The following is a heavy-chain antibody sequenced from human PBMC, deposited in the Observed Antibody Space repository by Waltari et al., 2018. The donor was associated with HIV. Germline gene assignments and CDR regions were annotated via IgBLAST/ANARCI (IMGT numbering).Heavy chain of an antibody. CDR1: GYTFTTYA. V-gene: IGHV7-4-1*02. Sequence: QVPLVQSGSELKKPGASVKVSCKASGYTFTTYAINWVRQAPGHGLEWMGWINTKTGNPTYAQGFTGRFVFSLDTSVSTAYLQISSLKAEDTAVYYCARGWSTSSFGPWGQGTLVTVSS. D-gene: IGHD2-2*01. J-gene: IGHJ5*02. CDR3: ARGWSTSSFGP. CDR2: INTKTGNP.